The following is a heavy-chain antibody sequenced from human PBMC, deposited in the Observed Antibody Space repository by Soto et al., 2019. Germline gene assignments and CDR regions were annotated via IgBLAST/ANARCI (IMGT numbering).Heavy chain of an antibody. CDR3: AKDFGRYDFYGMDV. Sequence: RRLSCAASGFTFDDYAIHWVRQPPGRGLEWVSAIGWNGATMVYADSVQGRFTISRDNAKKLVILEMNNLRGDDTALYYCAKDFGRYDFYGMDVWGQGTTVTVSS. V-gene: IGHV3-9*01. D-gene: IGHD3-16*01. CDR2: IGWNGATM. CDR1: GFTFDDYA. J-gene: IGHJ6*02.